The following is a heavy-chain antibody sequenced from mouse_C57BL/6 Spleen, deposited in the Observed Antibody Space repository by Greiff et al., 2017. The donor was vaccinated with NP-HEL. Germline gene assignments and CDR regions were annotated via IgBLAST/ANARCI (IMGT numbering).Heavy chain of an antibody. Sequence: QVQLQQSGPGLVQPSQSLSITCTVSGFSLTSYGVHWVRQSPGKGLEWLGVIWSGGSTDYNAAFISRLSISKDNSKSQVFFKMNRLQADDTAIYYFARNDYAFAYWGQGTLVTVSA. CDR2: IWSGGST. CDR3: ARNDYAFAY. V-gene: IGHV2-2*01. J-gene: IGHJ3*01. D-gene: IGHD2-4*01. CDR1: GFSLTSYG.